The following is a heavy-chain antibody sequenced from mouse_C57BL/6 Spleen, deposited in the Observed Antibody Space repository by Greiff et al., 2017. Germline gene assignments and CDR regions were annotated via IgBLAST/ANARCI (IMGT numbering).Heavy chain of an antibody. CDR3: ARGGNYFDY. J-gene: IGHJ2*01. V-gene: IGHV3-6*01. CDR1: GYSITSGYY. CDR2: ISYDGSN. Sequence: EVQLQQSGPGLVKPSQSLSLTCSVTGYSITSGYYWNWIRQFPGNKLEWMGYISYDGSNKYNPSLKNRISITRDTSKNQFFLKLNSVTTEDTATYYCARGGNYFDYWGQGTTLTVSS.